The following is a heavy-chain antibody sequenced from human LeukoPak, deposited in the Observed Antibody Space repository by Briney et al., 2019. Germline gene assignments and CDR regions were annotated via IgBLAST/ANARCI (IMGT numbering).Heavy chain of an antibody. CDR3: ARGGNVDEYGDQRPYDWFDP. V-gene: IGHV1-8*03. CDR1: GYTFTSYD. CDR2: MNPNSGNT. D-gene: IGHD4-17*01. J-gene: IGHJ5*02. Sequence: ASVKVSCKXSGYTFTSYDINWVRQSTGQGLEWMGWMNPNSGNTGYAQKFQGRVTITRNTSISTAYMELSSLRSEDTAVYYCARGGNVDEYGDQRPYDWFDPWGQGTLVTVSS.